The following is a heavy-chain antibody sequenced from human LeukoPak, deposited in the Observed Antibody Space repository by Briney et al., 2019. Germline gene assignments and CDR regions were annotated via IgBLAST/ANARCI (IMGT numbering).Heavy chain of an antibody. J-gene: IGHJ5*02. CDR1: GFDLHTYE. Sequence: PGGSLRLSCAAPGFDLHTYEMNWVRQAPGKGLEWIADITISGHTKNYADSVKGRFTISRDSARTSLYLQMNSLRVEDTGVYFCARGDPHADLWGQGTLVTVSS. CDR2: ITISGHTK. V-gene: IGHV3-48*03. CDR3: ARGDPHADL.